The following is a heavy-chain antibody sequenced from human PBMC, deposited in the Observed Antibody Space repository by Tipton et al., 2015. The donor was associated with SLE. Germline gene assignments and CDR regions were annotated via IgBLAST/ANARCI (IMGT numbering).Heavy chain of an antibody. Sequence: TLSLTCTVSGGSINPYYWSWIRQSPGKGLEWIGYVHYSGTANYHPSLKSRVAISIDTSKNQFSLKLSSVTAADTAVYYCARGGGYCSGGSCYWFDLWGQGTLVTVSS. CDR2: VHYSGTA. V-gene: IGHV4-59*01. CDR1: GGSINPYY. J-gene: IGHJ5*02. D-gene: IGHD2-15*01. CDR3: ARGGGYCSGGSCYWFDL.